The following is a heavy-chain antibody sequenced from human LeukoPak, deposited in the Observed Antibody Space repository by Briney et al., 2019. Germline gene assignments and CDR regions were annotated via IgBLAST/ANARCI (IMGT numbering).Heavy chain of an antibody. CDR1: GHTFINYA. J-gene: IGHJ2*01. CDR2: MNPNSGNT. Sequence: ASVKVSCKASGHTFINYAIHWVRQATGQGLEWMGWMNPNSGNTGYAQKFQGRVTMTRNTSISTAYMELSSLRSEDTAVYYCATVTDDSSGYYYNSRYFDLWGRGTLVTVSS. V-gene: IGHV1-8*01. D-gene: IGHD3-22*01. CDR3: ATVTDDSSGYYYNSRYFDL.